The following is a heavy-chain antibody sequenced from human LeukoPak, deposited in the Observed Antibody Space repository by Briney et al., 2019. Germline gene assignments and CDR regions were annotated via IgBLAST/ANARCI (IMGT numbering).Heavy chain of an antibody. J-gene: IGHJ5*02. CDR3: ARGVSNTRGDWLDP. V-gene: IGHV6-1*01. Sequence: PSQTLSLSCAISGDSVSSNTAAWNWVRQSPSRGLEWLVRAYYRSKWYNDYALSLRGRITINPDTSTNQFSLQLNSVTPEDTAVYYCARGVSNTRGDWLDPWGQGALVTVSS. CDR1: GDSVSSNTAA. CDR2: AYYRSKWYN. D-gene: IGHD6-6*01.